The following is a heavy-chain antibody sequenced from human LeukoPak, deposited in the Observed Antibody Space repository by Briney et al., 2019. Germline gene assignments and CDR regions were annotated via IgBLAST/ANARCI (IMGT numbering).Heavy chain of an antibody. CDR3: VKGRWFGELLS. CDR2: ISYNSNNI. J-gene: IGHJ5*02. D-gene: IGHD3-10*01. CDR1: GFTFSDYN. V-gene: IGHV3-21*04. Sequence: GGSLRLSCAASGFTFSDYNMNWVRQAPGKGLEWVSSISYNSNNIYYLASVRGRFTISRDNAKNSLYLQMNSLRAEDTALYYCVKGRWFGELLSWGQGTLVSVSS.